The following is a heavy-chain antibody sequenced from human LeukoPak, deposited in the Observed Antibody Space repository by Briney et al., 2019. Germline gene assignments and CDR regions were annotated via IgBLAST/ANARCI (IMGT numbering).Heavy chain of an antibody. CDR1: GFTFSSYW. CDR3: ATGSVRYSASWYSQEGDY. CDR2: IKQDGSEK. V-gene: IGHV3-7*01. Sequence: GGSLRLSCAASGFTFSSYWMSWVRQAPGEGLEWVANIKQDGSEKYYVDSVKGRFTISRDNAKNSLYLQMNSLRAEDTAVYYCATGSVRYSASWYSQEGDYWGQGTLVTVSS. J-gene: IGHJ4*02. D-gene: IGHD6-13*01.